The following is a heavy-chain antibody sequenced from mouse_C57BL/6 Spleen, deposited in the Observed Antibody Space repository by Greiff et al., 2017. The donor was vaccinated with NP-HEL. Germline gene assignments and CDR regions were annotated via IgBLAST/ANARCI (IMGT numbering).Heavy chain of an antibody. CDR1: GFTFSSYA. Sequence: EVHLVESGGGLVKPGGSLKLSCAASGFTFSSYAMSWVRQTPEKRLEWVATISDGGSYTYSPDNVKGRFTISRDNAKNNLYLQMSHLKSEDTAMYYCARDLAAQATGFAYWGQGTLVTVSA. V-gene: IGHV5-4*01. D-gene: IGHD3-2*02. CDR2: ISDGGSYT. CDR3: ARDLAAQATGFAY. J-gene: IGHJ3*01.